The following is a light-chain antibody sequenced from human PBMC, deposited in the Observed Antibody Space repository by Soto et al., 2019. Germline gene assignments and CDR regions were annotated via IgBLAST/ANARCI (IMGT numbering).Light chain of an antibody. Sequence: DIHMTQSPSSLSASVGYRFTITCRASQSVRSWLAWYQQKPGKAPKLLIYDASTLESGVPSRFRGSGSGTEFTLTISSLQPDDFDTYYCQQYDDYPRTFGGGTKVDNK. V-gene: IGKV1-5*01. CDR3: QQYDDYPRT. J-gene: IGKJ4*01. CDR2: DAS. CDR1: QSVRSW.